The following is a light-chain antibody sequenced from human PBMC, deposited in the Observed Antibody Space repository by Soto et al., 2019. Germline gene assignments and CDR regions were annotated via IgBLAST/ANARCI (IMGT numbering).Light chain of an antibody. J-gene: IGKJ4*01. CDR2: GAS. CDR1: QTISND. Sequence: EVVMTQSPATVSVSPGEGVTLSCRASQTISNDLAWYQQKPGQAPRLLIFGASTRATGVPARFSGGASGTQLTLTISSLKYEDFAFYYCQQNNKWPPVTFGGGTKVEIK. V-gene: IGKV3-15*01. CDR3: QQNNKWPPVT.